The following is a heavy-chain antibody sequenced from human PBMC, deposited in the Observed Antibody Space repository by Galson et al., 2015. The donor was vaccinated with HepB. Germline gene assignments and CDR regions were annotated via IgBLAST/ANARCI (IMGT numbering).Heavy chain of an antibody. Sequence: SLRLSCAASGFTLSDYGMHWVRQAPGRGLEGVAVLTYDGTYKFYAASVEGRFTISRDNSENTLFLQMNSLRIEDTAVYYCAKGRNSAYLDYWGQGTLVTVSS. J-gene: IGHJ4*02. D-gene: IGHD1-14*01. V-gene: IGHV3-30*18. CDR3: AKGRNSAYLDY. CDR1: GFTLSDYG. CDR2: LTYDGTYK.